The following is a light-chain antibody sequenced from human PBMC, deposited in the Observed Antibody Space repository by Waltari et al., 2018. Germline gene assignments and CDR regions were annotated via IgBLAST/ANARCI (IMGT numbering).Light chain of an antibody. Sequence: QSALTQPASVSGSPGPSITISCTGTSSDVRGYNYVSWYQQHPGKAPKLMIYDVSNRPSGVSNRFSGSKSGNTASLTISGLRAEDEADYYCSSYTSSSTLVVFGGGTKLTVL. CDR1: SSDVRGYNY. J-gene: IGLJ2*01. CDR2: DVS. V-gene: IGLV2-14*03. CDR3: SSYTSSSTLVV.